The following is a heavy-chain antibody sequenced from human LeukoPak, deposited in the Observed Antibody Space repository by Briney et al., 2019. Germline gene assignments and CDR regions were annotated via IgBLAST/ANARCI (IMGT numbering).Heavy chain of an antibody. J-gene: IGHJ4*02. CDR1: GGSISSGSYY. CDR2: IYTSGST. V-gene: IGHV4-61*02. CDR3: AREGVVVVAAAFDY. Sequence: SQTLSLTCTVSGGSISSGSYYWRWIRQPAGKGLECIARIYTSGSTNYNPSLKSRVTISVDTSKNQFSLKLSSVAAADTAVYYCAREGVVVVAAAFDYWGQGTLVTVSS. D-gene: IGHD2-15*01.